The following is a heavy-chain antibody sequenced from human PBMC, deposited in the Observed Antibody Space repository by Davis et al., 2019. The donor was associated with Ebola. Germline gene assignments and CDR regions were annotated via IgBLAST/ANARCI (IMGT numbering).Heavy chain of an antibody. J-gene: IGHJ3*02. CDR3: VKDRRWSYAFEI. CDR1: GFTFNNYA. CDR2: INDNGGTT. V-gene: IGHV3-64D*06. D-gene: IGHD3-3*01. Sequence: GESLKISCSASGFTFNNYAMHWVRQAPGRGLDFVSGINDNGGTTHYADSVKGRFTISRDDSRSTVYLQMSSLTVEDTALYYCVKDRRWSYAFEIWGQGTMVTVSS.